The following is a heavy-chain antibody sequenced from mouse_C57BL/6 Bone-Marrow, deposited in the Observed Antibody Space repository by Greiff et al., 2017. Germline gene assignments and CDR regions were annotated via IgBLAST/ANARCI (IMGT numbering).Heavy chain of an antibody. CDR3: ARARLRYWYFDV. Sequence: EVQRVESGGGLVKPGGSLKLSCAASGFTFSSYAMSWVRQTPEKRLEWVATISDGGSYTYYPDNVKGRFTISRDNAKNNLYLQMSHLKSEDTAMYYCARARLRYWYFDVWGTGTTGTVSS. V-gene: IGHV5-4*01. CDR1: GFTFSSYA. D-gene: IGHD2-4*01. J-gene: IGHJ1*03. CDR2: ISDGGSYT.